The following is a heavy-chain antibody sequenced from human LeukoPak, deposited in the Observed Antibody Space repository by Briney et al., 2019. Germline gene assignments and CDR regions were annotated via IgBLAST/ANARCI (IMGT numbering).Heavy chain of an antibody. J-gene: IGHJ4*02. D-gene: IGHD2/OR15-2a*01. CDR3: AKAKTIVGTFGFDY. CDR1: GYTFSDHY. V-gene: IGHV1-2*06. CDR2: INPNSGGT. Sequence: ASVKVSCKASGYTFSDHYMHWVRQAPGQGLEWMGRINPNSGGTNYAQKFEGRVTMTRDTSISTAYMELSRLRSDDTAVYYCAKAKTIVGTFGFDYWGQGTLVTVSS.